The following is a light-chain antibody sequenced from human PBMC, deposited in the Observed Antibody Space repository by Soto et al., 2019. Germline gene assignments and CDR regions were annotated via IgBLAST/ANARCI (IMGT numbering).Light chain of an antibody. V-gene: IGLV1-40*01. CDR2: GNN. CDR1: ASSIAARYD. CDR3: QSYDNSLNEWV. Sequence: QPVLTQPPSVSGAPGQRVTISCTGTASSIAARYDVHWYQQIPGTAPKLLISGNNNRPSGVPDRFSASKSGISASLAITGLQADDEADYYCQSYDNSLNEWVFGGGTKLTVL. J-gene: IGLJ3*02.